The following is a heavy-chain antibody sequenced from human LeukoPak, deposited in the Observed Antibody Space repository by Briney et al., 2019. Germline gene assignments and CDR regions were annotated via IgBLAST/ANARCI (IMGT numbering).Heavy chain of an antibody. J-gene: IGHJ3*02. CDR2: IRYDGSNK. V-gene: IGHV3-30*02. D-gene: IGHD5-12*01. Sequence: GGSLRLSCAASGFTFSSYGMHWVRQAPGKGLEWVAFIRYDGSNKYYADSVKGRLTISRDNSKNTLYLQMNSLRAEDTAVYYCAKGVDIVASEGVDAFDIWGQGTMVTVSS. CDR1: GFTFSSYG. CDR3: AKGVDIVASEGVDAFDI.